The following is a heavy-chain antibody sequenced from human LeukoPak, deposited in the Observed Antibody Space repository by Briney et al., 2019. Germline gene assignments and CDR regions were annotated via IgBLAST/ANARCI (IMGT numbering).Heavy chain of an antibody. CDR3: ARAYRSSYYYGSPIDY. Sequence: GGSLRLSCAASGFTFSSYEMNWVRQAPGKGLEGVSYISSSGSNIYYADPVKGRFTISRDNAKNSLYLQMNSLRAEDTAVYYCARAYRSSYYYGSPIDYWGQGTLVTVSS. J-gene: IGHJ4*02. V-gene: IGHV3-48*03. CDR2: ISSSGSNI. CDR1: GFTFSSYE. D-gene: IGHD3-10*01.